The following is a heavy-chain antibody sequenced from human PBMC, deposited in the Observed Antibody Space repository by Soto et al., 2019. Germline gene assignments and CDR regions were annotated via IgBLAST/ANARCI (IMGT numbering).Heavy chain of an antibody. D-gene: IGHD2-2*01. Sequence: ASVKVSCKASGGTFSSYAISWVRQAPGQGLEWMGGIIPIFGTANYAQKFQGRVTITADKSTSTAYMELSSLRSEDTAVYYCARSPRGEEDIVVVPAAMDYYYYYGIDVWGQGTTVTVSS. CDR3: ARSPRGEEDIVVVPAAMDYYYYYGIDV. J-gene: IGHJ6*02. CDR2: IIPIFGTA. V-gene: IGHV1-69*06. CDR1: GGTFSSYA.